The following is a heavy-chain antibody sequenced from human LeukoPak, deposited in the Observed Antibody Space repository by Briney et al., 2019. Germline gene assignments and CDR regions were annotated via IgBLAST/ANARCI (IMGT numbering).Heavy chain of an antibody. CDR1: GFTFSSYW. Sequence: GGSLRLSCAASGFTFSSYWMHWVRQAPGKVLVWVSRINSDGSSTSYADSVKGRFTISRDNAKNTLYLQMNSLRAEDTAVYYCARASPYCSGGSCSYYFDYWGQGTLVTVSS. J-gene: IGHJ4*02. V-gene: IGHV3-74*01. CDR3: ARASPYCSGGSCSYYFDY. D-gene: IGHD2-15*01. CDR2: INSDGSST.